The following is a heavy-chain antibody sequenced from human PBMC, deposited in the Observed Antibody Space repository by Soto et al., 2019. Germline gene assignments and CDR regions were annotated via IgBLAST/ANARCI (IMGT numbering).Heavy chain of an antibody. CDR1: GYTFTSYG. CDR3: ARGVITFGGVIAPYYYYYMDV. J-gene: IGHJ6*03. CDR2: ISAYNGNT. Sequence: GASVKVSCKASGYTFTSYGISWVRQAPGQGLEWMGWISAYNGNTSYAQKFQGRVTMTRNTSIGTAYMELSSLRSEDTAVYYCARGVITFGGVIAPYYYYYMDVWGKGTTVTVSS. V-gene: IGHV1-18*01. D-gene: IGHD3-16*02.